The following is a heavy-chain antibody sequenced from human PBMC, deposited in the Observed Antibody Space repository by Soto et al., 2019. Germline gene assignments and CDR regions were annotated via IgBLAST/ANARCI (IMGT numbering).Heavy chain of an antibody. Sequence: QVQHRQWGAGLLKPSETLVLTCAVSGGSFTDYYWGWIRQSPGKGLEWIGEINHSASSTYNPSLASRVTILVDTSKKQFSLRLTSVTAADTAMYYCARGEYDSSGLYSWAPLGFDVWGQGTTVTVSS. D-gene: IGHD3-22*01. CDR2: INHSASS. CDR3: ARGEYDSSGLYSWAPLGFDV. J-gene: IGHJ6*02. CDR1: GGSFTDYY. V-gene: IGHV4-34*01.